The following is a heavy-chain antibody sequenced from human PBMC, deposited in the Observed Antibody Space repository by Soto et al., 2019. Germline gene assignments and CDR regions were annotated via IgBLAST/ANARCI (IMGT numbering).Heavy chain of an antibody. D-gene: IGHD6-13*01. V-gene: IGHV1-58*01. Sequence: QMQLVQSGPEVKKPGTSVKVSCKASGFTFTSSAVQWVRQARVQRLEWIGWIVVGSGNTNYAQKFQERVTITRDMSTSTAYMELSSLRSEDTAVYYCAADLSSSSPRGIDYWGQGTLVTVSS. CDR2: IVVGSGNT. J-gene: IGHJ4*02. CDR3: AADLSSSSPRGIDY. CDR1: GFTFTSSA.